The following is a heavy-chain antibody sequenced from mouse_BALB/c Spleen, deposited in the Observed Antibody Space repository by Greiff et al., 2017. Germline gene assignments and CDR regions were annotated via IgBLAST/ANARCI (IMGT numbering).Heavy chain of an antibody. CDR3: TREDGYGYWYFEV. Sequence: VQLQQSGTVLARPGASVKMSCKASGYTFTSYWMHWVKQRPGQGLEWIGAIYPGNSDTSYNQKFKGKAKLTAVTSTSTAYMELSSLTNEDSAVYYCTREDGYGYWYFEVWGAGTTVTVSS. D-gene: IGHD2-2*01. J-gene: IGHJ1*01. CDR2: IYPGNSDT. CDR1: GYTFTSYW. V-gene: IGHV1-5*01.